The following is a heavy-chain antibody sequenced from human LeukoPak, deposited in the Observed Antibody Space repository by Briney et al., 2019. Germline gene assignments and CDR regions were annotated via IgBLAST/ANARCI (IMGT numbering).Heavy chain of an antibody. CDR1: GYTFTSYY. J-gene: IGHJ4*02. CDR2: INPSGNT. CDR3: ARSHYYDSSGHDY. V-gene: IGHV1-46*01. Sequence: ASVEVSCKASGYTFTSYYMHWVRQAPGQGLEWMGIINPSGNTNYAQTFQGRVTMTRDTSTSTVYMELSSLRSEDSAVHYCARSHYYDSSGHDYWGQGTLVTVSS. D-gene: IGHD3-22*01.